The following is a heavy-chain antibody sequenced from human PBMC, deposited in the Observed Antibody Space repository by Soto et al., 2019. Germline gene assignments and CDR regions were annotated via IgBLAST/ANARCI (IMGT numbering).Heavy chain of an antibody. V-gene: IGHV3-66*01. CDR2: IFSGGST. CDR3: ATRVTAGY. J-gene: IGHJ4*02. Sequence: PGGSLRLSCVASGFTVSSNYMSWVRQAPGKGLEWVSVIFSGGSTNYADSVKGRFTISRDNSKNTLYLQINSLRAEDTAVYYCATRVTAGYWGQGTLVTVSS. D-gene: IGHD2-21*02. CDR1: GFTVSSNY.